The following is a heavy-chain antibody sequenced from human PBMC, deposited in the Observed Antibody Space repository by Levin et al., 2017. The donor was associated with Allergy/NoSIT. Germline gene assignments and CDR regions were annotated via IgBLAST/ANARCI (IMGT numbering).Heavy chain of an antibody. J-gene: IGHJ4*02. Sequence: ASVKVSCKASGYTFTGYYMHWVRQAPGQGLEWMGWINPNSGGTNYAQKFQGRVTMTRDTSISTAYMELSRLRSDDTAVYYCARVGMIAAAGPPFDYWGQGTLVTVSS. CDR1: GYTFTGYY. CDR3: ARVGMIAAAGPPFDY. D-gene: IGHD6-13*01. V-gene: IGHV1-2*02. CDR2: INPNSGGT.